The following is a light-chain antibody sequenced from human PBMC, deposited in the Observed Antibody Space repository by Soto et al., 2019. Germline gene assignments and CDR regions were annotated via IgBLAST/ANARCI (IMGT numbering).Light chain of an antibody. CDR2: DVS. J-gene: IGLJ1*01. Sequence: QSALTQPASMSGSPGQSITISCTGTSSDVGNYNYVSWYQQHPGKAPKLMIHDVSNRPSGVSNRFSGSKSGNTASLTISGLQAEDEADYYCSSYTSSSTYVFGTGTKVTVL. CDR1: SSDVGNYNY. V-gene: IGLV2-14*01. CDR3: SSYTSSSTYV.